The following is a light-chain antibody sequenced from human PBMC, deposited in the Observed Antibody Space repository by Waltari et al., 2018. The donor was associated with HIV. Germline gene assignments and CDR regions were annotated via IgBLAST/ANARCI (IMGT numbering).Light chain of an antibody. CDR2: DVS. V-gene: IGLV2-14*01. CDR1: SRDVGGYNY. J-gene: IGLJ3*02. Sequence: QSALTQPASVSGSQPGQSITISCTGTSRDVGGYNYVSWYQQHPGKAPKLMIYDVSNRPSGVSYRFSGSKSGNTASLTISGLQAEDEADYYCSSYTTSSTWVFGGGTKLTVL. CDR3: SSYTTSSTWV.